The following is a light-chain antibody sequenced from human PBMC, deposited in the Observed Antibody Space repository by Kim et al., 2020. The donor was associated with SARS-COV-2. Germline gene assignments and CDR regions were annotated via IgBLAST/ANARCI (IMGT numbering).Light chain of an antibody. Sequence: TVLTQSPGTLSLSPGERVSLSCRASQTVIGNFLAWFQQKPGQAPRLLIYGASSRATGIPDRFSGSRSGTDFTLTISRLEPEDFGVYYCQQYSSSPQTFGRGTKVDFK. CDR3: QQYSSSPQT. J-gene: IGKJ1*01. CDR1: QTVIGNF. V-gene: IGKV3-20*01. CDR2: GAS.